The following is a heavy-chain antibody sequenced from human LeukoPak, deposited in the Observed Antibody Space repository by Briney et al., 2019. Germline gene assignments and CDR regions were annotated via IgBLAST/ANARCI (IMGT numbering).Heavy chain of an antibody. Sequence: PSQTLSLTCAVYGGSFSGYYWSWIRQPPGKGLEWIGEINHSGSTNYNPSLKSRVTISVDTSKNQFSLKLSSVTAADTAVYYCARGFNDYVWGSYRPNYWFDPWGQGTLVTVSS. CDR1: GGSFSGYY. J-gene: IGHJ5*02. CDR3: ARGFNDYVWGSYRPNYWFDP. V-gene: IGHV4-34*01. D-gene: IGHD3-16*02. CDR2: INHSGST.